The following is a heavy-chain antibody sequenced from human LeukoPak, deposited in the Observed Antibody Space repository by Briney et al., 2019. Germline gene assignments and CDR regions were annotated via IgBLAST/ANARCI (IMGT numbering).Heavy chain of an antibody. J-gene: IGHJ6*03. V-gene: IGHV4-34*01. D-gene: IGHD5-12*01. CDR2: INHSGST. CDR3: ARARLRFHYYYYYYMDV. Sequence: SETLSLTCTVSGGSISRYYWSWIRQPPGKGLEWIGEINHSGSTNYNPSLKSRVTISVDTSKNQFSLKLSSVTAADTAVYYCARARLRFHYYYYYYMDVWGKGTTVTVSS. CDR1: GGSISRYY.